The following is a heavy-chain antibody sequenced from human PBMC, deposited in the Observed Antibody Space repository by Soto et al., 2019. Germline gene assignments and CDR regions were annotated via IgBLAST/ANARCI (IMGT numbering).Heavy chain of an antibody. J-gene: IGHJ4*02. CDR3: AKGRVEMATIYFDY. Sequence: GGSLRLSCAASGFTFSSYGMHWVRPAPGKGLEWVAVISYDGSNKYYADSVKGRFTISRDNSKNTLYLQMNSLRAEDTAVYYCAKGRVEMATIYFDYWGQGTLVTVSS. CDR1: GFTFSSYG. CDR2: ISYDGSNK. V-gene: IGHV3-30*18. D-gene: IGHD5-12*01.